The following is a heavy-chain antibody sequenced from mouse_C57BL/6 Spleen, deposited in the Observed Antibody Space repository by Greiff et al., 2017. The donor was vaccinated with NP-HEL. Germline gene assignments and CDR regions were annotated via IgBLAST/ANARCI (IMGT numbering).Heavy chain of an antibody. CDR2: INPSTGGT. V-gene: IGHV1-42*01. CDR3: ARENYYGSSGFAY. D-gene: IGHD1-1*01. CDR1: GYSFTGYY. Sequence: EVQLQQSGPELVKPGASVKISCKASGYSFTGYYMNWVKQSPEKSLEWIGEINPSTGGTTYNQKFKAKATLTVDKSSSTAYMQLKSLTSEDSAVYYCARENYYGSSGFAYWGQGTLVTVSA. J-gene: IGHJ3*01.